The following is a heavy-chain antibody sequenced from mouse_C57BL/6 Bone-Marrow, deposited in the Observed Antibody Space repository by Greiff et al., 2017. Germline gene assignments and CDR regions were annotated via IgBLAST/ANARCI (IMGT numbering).Heavy chain of an antibody. Sequence: EVQLVESGAELVRPGASVKLSCAASGFNIKDDYMHWVKQRPEQGLEWIGWIDPENGDTEYASKFQGKATITADTSSNTAYLQLSSLTSEDTAVYYCTTATLGAMDYWGQGTSVTVSS. CDR3: TTATLGAMDY. CDR2: IDPENGDT. D-gene: IGHD4-1*01. CDR1: GFNIKDDY. J-gene: IGHJ4*01. V-gene: IGHV14-4*01.